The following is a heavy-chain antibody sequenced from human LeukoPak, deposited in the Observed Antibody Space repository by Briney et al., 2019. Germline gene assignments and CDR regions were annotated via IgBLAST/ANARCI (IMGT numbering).Heavy chain of an antibody. Sequence: SETLSLTCAVYGGSFSGYYWSWIRQPPGKGLEWIGEINHSGGTNYNPSLKSRVTISVDTPKNQFSLKLSSVTAADTAVYYCARGRGERFLEWLLPPAYFDYWGQGTLVTVSS. CDR2: INHSGGT. V-gene: IGHV4-34*01. CDR1: GGSFSGYY. J-gene: IGHJ4*02. CDR3: ARGRGERFLEWLLPPAYFDY. D-gene: IGHD3-3*01.